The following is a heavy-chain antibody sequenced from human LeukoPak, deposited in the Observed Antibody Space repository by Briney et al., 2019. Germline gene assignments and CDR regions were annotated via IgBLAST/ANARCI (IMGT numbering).Heavy chain of an antibody. J-gene: IGHJ4*02. V-gene: IGHV1-18*01. CDR1: GYPFDNFG. Sequence: AASVKVSCKASGYPFDNFGLTWVRQAPGQGLEWMGWISAYNGDPHYAQKFRDRLTMTTDTSTRTAYLELRSLKSDDTAVYYCARDRLGGDLTGESLYWGQGTLVTVSS. D-gene: IGHD4-17*01. CDR3: ARDRLGGDLTGESLY. CDR2: ISAYNGDP.